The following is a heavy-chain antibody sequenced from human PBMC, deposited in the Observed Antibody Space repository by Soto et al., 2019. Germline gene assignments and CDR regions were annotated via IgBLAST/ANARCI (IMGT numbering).Heavy chain of an antibody. CDR1: GYTFTSYD. CDR3: ASLTYYYDSSVFGMDV. Sequence: GASVKLCWKASGYTFTSYDINWVRQATGQGLEWMGWMNPNSGNTGYAQKFQGRVTMTRNTSISTAYMELSSLRSEDTAVYYCASLTYYYDSSVFGMDVWGQGTTVTVSS. V-gene: IGHV1-8*01. CDR2: MNPNSGNT. D-gene: IGHD3-22*01. J-gene: IGHJ6*02.